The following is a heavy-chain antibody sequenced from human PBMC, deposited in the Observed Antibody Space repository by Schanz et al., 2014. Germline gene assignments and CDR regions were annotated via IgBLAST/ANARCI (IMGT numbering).Heavy chain of an antibody. Sequence: EVELVESGGGLVQPGGSLRLSCAASGFTFSSHCMHWVRQDPGKGLVWVARINSVGSNTDYADSVTGRFTISRDNAKNTLYLQMNSLRAEDTAVYYCAKGRFGELSAFDIWGQGTMVTDSS. J-gene: IGHJ3*02. CDR1: GFTFSSHC. CDR3: AKGRFGELSAFDI. CDR2: INSVGSNT. V-gene: IGHV3-74*01. D-gene: IGHD3-10*01.